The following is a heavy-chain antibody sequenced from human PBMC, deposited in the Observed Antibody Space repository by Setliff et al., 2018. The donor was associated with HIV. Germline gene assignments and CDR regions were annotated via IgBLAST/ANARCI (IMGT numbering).Heavy chain of an antibody. Sequence: SSETLSLTCTVSGGSVSGYYWSWIRQSAGKRLEWIGRLYSSETSSYNPSLKSRLSMSVDTFNNQFSLKLSSVTAADTAVYYCARDRPREDTYVRFDYWGQGVPVTVSS. CDR1: GGSVSGYY. D-gene: IGHD3-16*01. V-gene: IGHV4-4*07. CDR3: ARDRPREDTYVRFDY. CDR2: LYSSETS. J-gene: IGHJ4*02.